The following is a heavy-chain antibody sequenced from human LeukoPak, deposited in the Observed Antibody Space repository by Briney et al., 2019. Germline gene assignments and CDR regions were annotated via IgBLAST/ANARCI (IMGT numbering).Heavy chain of an antibody. Sequence: TGGSLRLSCAASGFTFSSYWMSWVRQPPGKGLEWIGEINHSGSTNYNPSLKSRVTISVDTSKNQFSLKLSSVTAADTAVYYCARGERITIFGVVIRPRYYFDYWGQGTLVTVSS. CDR3: ARGERITIFGVVIRPRYYFDY. D-gene: IGHD3-3*01. CDR1: GFTFSSYW. V-gene: IGHV4-34*01. J-gene: IGHJ4*02. CDR2: INHSGST.